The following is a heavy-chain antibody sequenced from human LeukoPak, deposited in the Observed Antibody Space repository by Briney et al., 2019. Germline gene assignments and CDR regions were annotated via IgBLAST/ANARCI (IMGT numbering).Heavy chain of an antibody. CDR1: GGSITSTSYF. CDR2: IYYSGST. D-gene: IGHD2-15*01. J-gene: IGHJ2*01. CDR3: ARQRGGGYWYFDL. V-gene: IGHV4-39*01. Sequence: SETLSLTCTVFGGSITSTSYFWGWVRQPPGKGLEWIGTIYYSGSTYYNPSLKSRVTISVDTSKNHFSLKLSSVTAADTAVYYCARQRGGGYWYFDLWGRGTLVTVSS.